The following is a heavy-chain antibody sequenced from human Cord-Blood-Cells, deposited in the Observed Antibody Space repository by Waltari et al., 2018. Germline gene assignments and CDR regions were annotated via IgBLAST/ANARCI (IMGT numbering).Heavy chain of an antibody. CDR2: FGPKDGET. CDR1: GYTLTELS. J-gene: IGHJ4*02. Sequence: QVQLVQSGAEVKKPGASVKVSCKVSGYTLTELSMHWVRQAPGKGLEWMGGFGPKDGETIYAQKFQGRLTRTDNTSTDTAYMERSSLRSEDTAVYYCATDELGTGERVRAFDYWGQGTLVTVSS. V-gene: IGHV1-24*01. D-gene: IGHD7-27*01. CDR3: ATDELGTGERVRAFDY.